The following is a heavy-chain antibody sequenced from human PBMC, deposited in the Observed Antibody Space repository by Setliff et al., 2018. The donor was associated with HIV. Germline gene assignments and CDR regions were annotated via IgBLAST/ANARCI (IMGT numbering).Heavy chain of an antibody. CDR3: AKDGVGRGGSRSYYFDY. CDR1: GFTFSSYS. J-gene: IGHJ4*02. CDR2: ISSSSYI. V-gene: IGHV3-21*01. D-gene: IGHD2-15*01. Sequence: GGSLRLSCAASGFTFSSYSMNWVRQAPGKGLEWVSSISSSSYIYYADSVKGRFTISRDNAKISLFLQMNSLRAEDTAVYYCAKDGVGRGGSRSYYFDYWGQGTLVTVSS.